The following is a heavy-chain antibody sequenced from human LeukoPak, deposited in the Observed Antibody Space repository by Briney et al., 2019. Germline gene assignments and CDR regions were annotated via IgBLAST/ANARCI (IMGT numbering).Heavy chain of an antibody. D-gene: IGHD3-10*01. J-gene: IGHJ4*02. CDR1: GFTFSSYW. Sequence: GSLRLSCAASGFTFSSYWMSWVRQPPGKGLEWIGEINHSGSTNYNPSLKSRVTISVDTSKNQFSLKLSSVTAADTAVYYCARGTPNYYYGSGRGGDYWGQGTLVTVSS. CDR2: INHSGST. CDR3: ARGTPNYYYGSGRGGDY. V-gene: IGHV4-34*01.